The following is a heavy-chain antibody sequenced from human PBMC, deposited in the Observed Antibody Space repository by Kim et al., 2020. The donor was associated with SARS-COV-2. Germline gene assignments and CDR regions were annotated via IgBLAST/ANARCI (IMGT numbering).Heavy chain of an antibody. CDR3: ARLPYGYGPPYYGMDV. J-gene: IGHJ6*02. D-gene: IGHD5-18*01. Sequence: SETLSLTCTVSGGSISSYYWSWIRQPPGKGLEWIGYIYYSGSTNYNPSLKSRVTISVDTSKNQFSLKLSSVTAADTAVYYCARLPYGYGPPYYGMDVWGQGTTVTVSS. V-gene: IGHV4-59*13. CDR2: IYYSGST. CDR1: GGSISSYY.